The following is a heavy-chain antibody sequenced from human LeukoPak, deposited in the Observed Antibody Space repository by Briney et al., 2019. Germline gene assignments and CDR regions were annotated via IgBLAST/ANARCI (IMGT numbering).Heavy chain of an antibody. V-gene: IGHV4-4*07. CDR1: GGSISSDY. Sequence: PSETLSLTCTVSGGSISSDYWSWIRQPAGKGLEWIGRIYSSGNTNYNPSLKSRVTMSVDTSKNQFSLKLSSVTAADTAVYYCARDLNYGDYTHDYYMDVWGKGTTVTVSS. J-gene: IGHJ6*03. D-gene: IGHD4-17*01. CDR3: ARDLNYGDYTHDYYMDV. CDR2: IYSSGNT.